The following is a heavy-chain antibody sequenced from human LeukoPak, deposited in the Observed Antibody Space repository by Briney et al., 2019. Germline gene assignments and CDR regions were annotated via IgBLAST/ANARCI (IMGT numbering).Heavy chain of an antibody. V-gene: IGHV3-15*01. CDR3: TTARETRY. CDR2: IKSKTDGGTT. Sequence: GGSLRLSCAVSGFNFINAWMSWIRQAPGKGLEWVGRIKSKTDGGTTDYAAPVKGRFTISRDDSKNMLYLQMHSLITDDTAVYYCTTARETRYWGQGTLVTVSS. CDR1: GFNFINAW. J-gene: IGHJ4*02.